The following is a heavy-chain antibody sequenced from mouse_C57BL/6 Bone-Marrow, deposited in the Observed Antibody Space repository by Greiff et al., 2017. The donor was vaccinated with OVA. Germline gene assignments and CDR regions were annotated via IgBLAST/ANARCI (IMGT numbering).Heavy chain of an antibody. CDR1: GYSITSGYY. CDR2: ISYDGSN. V-gene: IGHV3-6*01. Sequence: DVQLQESGPGLVKPSQSLSLTCSVTGYSITSGYYWNWIRQFPGNKLEWMGYISYDGSNNYNPSLKNRISITRDTSKNQFFLKLNSVTTEDTATYYCARGTVVANYAMDYWGQGTSVTVSS. CDR3: ARGTVVANYAMDY. J-gene: IGHJ4*01. D-gene: IGHD1-1*01.